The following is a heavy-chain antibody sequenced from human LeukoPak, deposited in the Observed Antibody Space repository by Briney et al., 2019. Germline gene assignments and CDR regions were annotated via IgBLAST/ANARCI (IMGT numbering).Heavy chain of an antibody. D-gene: IGHD4-17*01. CDR1: GYTLTELS. J-gene: IGHJ6*04. CDR3: ATGLRYSYYNGMDV. CDR2: FDPEDGET. Sequence: EASVKVSCKVSGYTLTELSMHCVRQAPGKGREWRGGFDPEDGETIYAQKFRGRVTMTEDTPTDTAYMELSSLRSEDTAVYCCATGLRYSYYNGMDVWGKGTTVTLSS. V-gene: IGHV1-24*01.